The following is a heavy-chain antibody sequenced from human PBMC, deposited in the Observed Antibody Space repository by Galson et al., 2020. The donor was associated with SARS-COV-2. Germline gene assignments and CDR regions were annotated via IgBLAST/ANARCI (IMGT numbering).Heavy chain of an antibody. V-gene: IGHV4-61*02. J-gene: IGHJ6*02. CDR1: GGSISSRRYS. D-gene: IGHD2-21*01. Sequence: SETLSLTCTVSGGSISSRRYSWNWVRQPAGKGLEWIGRIYSSGHTNSNPSLRSRLTLSVDMSKNQFSLKLNSVTAADTAVYYCTREGETPTIFNYYDGMDVWGQGTTVTVSS. CDR2: IYSSGHT. CDR3: TREGETPTIFNYYDGMDV.